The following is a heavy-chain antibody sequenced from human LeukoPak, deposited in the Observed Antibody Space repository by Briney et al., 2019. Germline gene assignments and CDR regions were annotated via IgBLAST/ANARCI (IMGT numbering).Heavy chain of an antibody. J-gene: IGHJ4*02. D-gene: IGHD3-16*01. Sequence: ASVKASCKASGGTFSRYTINWVRQAPGQGLEWMGGIIPIFGTANYAQKFQGRVTITAGESTSTAYMELSSLRSEDTAVYYCASGGTYYFDFWAQGTLVTVSS. CDR3: ASGGTYYFDF. CDR2: IIPIFGTA. V-gene: IGHV1-69*13. CDR1: GGTFSRYT.